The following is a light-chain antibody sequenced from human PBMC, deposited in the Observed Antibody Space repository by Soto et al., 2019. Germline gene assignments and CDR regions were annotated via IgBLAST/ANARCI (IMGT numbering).Light chain of an antibody. CDR2: GAS. J-gene: IGKJ1*01. CDR3: QQYGSSQRT. V-gene: IGKV3-15*01. Sequence: EIVMTPSPATLSVSPGERATLSCRASQSVSSNLAWYQQKPGQAPRLLIYGASTRATGIPARFSGSGSGTEFTLTISSLQSEDFAVYYCQQYGSSQRTFGQGTKVDIK. CDR1: QSVSSN.